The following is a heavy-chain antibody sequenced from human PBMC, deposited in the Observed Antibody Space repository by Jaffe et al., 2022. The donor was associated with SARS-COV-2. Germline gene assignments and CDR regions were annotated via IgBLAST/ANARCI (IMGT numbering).Heavy chain of an antibody. CDR2: INHSGST. CDR1: GGSFSGYY. D-gene: IGHD1-26*01. J-gene: IGHJ6*03. V-gene: IGHV4-34*01. CDR3: ARGGWELPVRANYYYYMDV. Sequence: QVQLQQWGAGLLKPSETLSLTCAVYGGSFSGYYWSWIRQPPGKGLEWIGEINHSGSTNYNPSLKSRVTISVDTSKNQFSLKLSSVTAADTAVYYCARGGWELPVRANYYYYMDVWGKGTTVTVSS.